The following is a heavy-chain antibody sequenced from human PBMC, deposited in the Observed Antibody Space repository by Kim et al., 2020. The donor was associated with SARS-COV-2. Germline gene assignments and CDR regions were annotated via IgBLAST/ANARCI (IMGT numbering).Heavy chain of an antibody. CDR3: AKGMSFRGYYFDY. V-gene: IGHV3-23*01. Sequence: ADSVGGRFTISRDNSKNTMYLQMKALRAEDTAVYYCAKGMSFRGYYFDYWGQGTLVTVSS. J-gene: IGHJ4*02. D-gene: IGHD1-26*01.